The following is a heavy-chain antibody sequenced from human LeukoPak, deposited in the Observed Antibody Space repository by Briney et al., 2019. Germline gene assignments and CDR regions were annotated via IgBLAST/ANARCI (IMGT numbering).Heavy chain of an antibody. Sequence: GGSLRLSCAASGFTFSNAGMSTVRQAPGKGLEWLGRIKSKTDGGTTDYAAPVKGRFTISRDNSKNALYLQMNSLKTEDTAVYYWTTDAPYYYGSGTKTDAFDLWGQGTMVTVSS. CDR3: TTDAPYYYGSGTKTDAFDL. CDR1: GFTFSNAG. J-gene: IGHJ3*01. V-gene: IGHV3-15*01. D-gene: IGHD3-10*01. CDR2: IKSKTDGGTT.